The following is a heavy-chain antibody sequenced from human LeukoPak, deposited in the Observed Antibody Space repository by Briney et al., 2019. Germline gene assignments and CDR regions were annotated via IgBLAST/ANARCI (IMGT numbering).Heavy chain of an antibody. CDR3: ARLWDSSSSLDY. Sequence: SETLSLTCTVSGGSISSYYWTWIRRPPGKGLGLEWIGYIYYSGGTNYNPSLKSRVTISIDTSKNQVSLKLSSVTAADTAVYYCARLWDSSSSLDYWGQGTLVTVSS. CDR1: GGSISSYY. D-gene: IGHD6-6*01. V-gene: IGHV4-59*08. J-gene: IGHJ4*02. CDR2: IYYSGGT.